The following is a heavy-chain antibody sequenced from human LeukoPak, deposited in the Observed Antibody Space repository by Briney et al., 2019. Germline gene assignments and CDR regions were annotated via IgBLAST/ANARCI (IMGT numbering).Heavy chain of an antibody. J-gene: IGHJ3*02. CDR3: ARIEWERLGRAFDI. Sequence: GGSLRLSCVVSGFTVSDNYMTWVRHAPGKGLEWVSSIYNTGATHYAESVKGRFTISRDNSKNTLFLQVNSLRAEDMAVYYCARIEWERLGRAFDIWGQGTMVTVSS. CDR2: IYNTGAT. V-gene: IGHV3-53*01. CDR1: GFTVSDNY. D-gene: IGHD1-26*01.